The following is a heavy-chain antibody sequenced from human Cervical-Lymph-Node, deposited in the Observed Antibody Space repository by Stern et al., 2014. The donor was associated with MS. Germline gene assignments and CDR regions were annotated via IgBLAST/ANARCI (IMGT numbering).Heavy chain of an antibody. CDR1: GFTLSRYW. D-gene: IGHD1-1*01. Sequence: EVQLVESGGGLVQPGESLRLSCAASGFTLSRYWMHWVRQAPGQGLEWISRMNNDGSTTNYADSVKGRFTISRDNAKNMAYLQLNSLRVDDAGVYFCARDVQGDGNYNLEQWGQGTLVTVSS. CDR3: ARDVQGDGNYNLEQ. J-gene: IGHJ4*02. CDR2: MNNDGSTT. V-gene: IGHV3-74*01.